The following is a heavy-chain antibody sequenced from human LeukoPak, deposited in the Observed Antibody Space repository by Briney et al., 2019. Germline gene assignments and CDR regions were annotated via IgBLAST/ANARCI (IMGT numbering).Heavy chain of an antibody. D-gene: IGHD1-14*01. J-gene: IGHJ4*02. CDR3: ASRSDFTGEPY. V-gene: IGHV4-39*07. Sequence: KPSETLSLTCTVSGGSISSGAYYWGWIRQPPGKGLEWIGSIYYSGSTNYNPSLKSRVTISLDKSNNQFSVTLTSVTAADTAVYYCASRSDFTGEPYWGQGTLVTVSS. CDR2: IYYSGST. CDR1: GGSISSGAYY.